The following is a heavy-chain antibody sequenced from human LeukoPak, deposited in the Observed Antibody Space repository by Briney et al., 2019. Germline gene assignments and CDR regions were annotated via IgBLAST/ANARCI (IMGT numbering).Heavy chain of an antibody. CDR3: ARAVVVTAVGYYYYMDA. J-gene: IGHJ6*03. CDR1: GYTFTSYG. D-gene: IGHD2-21*02. CDR2: ISAYNGNT. Sequence: GASVKVSCKASGYTFTSYGISWVRQAPGQGLEWMGWISAYNGNTNYAQKLQGRVTMTTDTSTSTAYMELRSLRSDDTAVYYCARAVVVTAVGYYYYMDAWGKGTTVTVSS. V-gene: IGHV1-18*01.